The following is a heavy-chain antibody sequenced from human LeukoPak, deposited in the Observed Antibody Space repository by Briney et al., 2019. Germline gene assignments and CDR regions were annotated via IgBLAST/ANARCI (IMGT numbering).Heavy chain of an antibody. J-gene: IGHJ4*02. V-gene: IGHV4-31*03. CDR1: GGSISSGGYY. CDR3: ARSEAAQRMWFDY. CDR2: IYYSGST. D-gene: IGHD2-15*01. Sequence: PLQTLSLTCTVSGGSISSGGYYWSWIRQHPGKGLEWIGYIYYSGSTYYNPSLKSRVTISVDTSKNQFSLKLSSVTAADTAVYYCARSEAAQRMWFDYWGQGTLVSVSP.